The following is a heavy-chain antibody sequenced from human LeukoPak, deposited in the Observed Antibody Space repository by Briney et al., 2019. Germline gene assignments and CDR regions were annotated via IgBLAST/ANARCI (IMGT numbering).Heavy chain of an antibody. CDR3: AKDRRRGIGDAFDY. Sequence: PGGSLRLSCAASGFTFSSYAMSWVRQAPGKGLEWVSVISGNGGSTYNADSVKGRFTISRDNSKNTLYLQMNSLRAEDTAVYYCAKDRRRGIGDAFDYWGQGTLVTVSS. V-gene: IGHV3-23*01. D-gene: IGHD3-16*01. CDR1: GFTFSSYA. CDR2: ISGNGGST. J-gene: IGHJ4*02.